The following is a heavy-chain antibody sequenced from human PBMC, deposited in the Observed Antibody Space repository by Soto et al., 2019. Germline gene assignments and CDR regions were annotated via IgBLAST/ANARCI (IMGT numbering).Heavy chain of an antibody. CDR1: GVTFISHG. D-gene: IGHD2-15*01. CDR3: ARDGPAATLN. Sequence: GGSMRLSCAASGVTFISHGRSWVRQAPGKGLEWVANIKQDGSEKYYVDSVKGRFTISRDNAKNSLYLQMNSLRAEDTAVYYCARDGPAATLNWGQGTLVTVSS. J-gene: IGHJ4*02. V-gene: IGHV3-7*01. CDR2: IKQDGSEK.